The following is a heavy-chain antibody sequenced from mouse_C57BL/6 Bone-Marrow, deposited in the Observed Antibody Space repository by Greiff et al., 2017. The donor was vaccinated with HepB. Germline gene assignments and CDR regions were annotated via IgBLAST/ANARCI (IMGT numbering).Heavy chain of an antibody. V-gene: IGHV1-82*01. CDR2: IYPGDGDT. Sequence: VKVVESGPELVKPGASVKISCKASGYAFSSSWMNWVKQRPGKGLEWIGRIYPGDGDTNYNGKFKGKATLTADKSSSTAYMQLSSLTSEDSAVYFCARCFAYWGQGTLVTVSA. J-gene: IGHJ3*01. CDR3: ARCFAY. CDR1: GYAFSSSW.